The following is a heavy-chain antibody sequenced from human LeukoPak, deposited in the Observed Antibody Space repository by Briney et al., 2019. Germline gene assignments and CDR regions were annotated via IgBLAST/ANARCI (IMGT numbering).Heavy chain of an antibody. Sequence: GGSLRLSCAASGFTFSSYGMPWVRQAPGKGLEWVAVISYDGSNKYYADSVKGRFTISRDNSKNTLYLQMNSLRAEDTAVYYCAKGSMVRGVPRPYGMDVWGQGTTVTVSS. CDR1: GFTFSSYG. CDR3: AKGSMVRGVPRPYGMDV. V-gene: IGHV3-30*18. J-gene: IGHJ6*02. CDR2: ISYDGSNK. D-gene: IGHD3-10*01.